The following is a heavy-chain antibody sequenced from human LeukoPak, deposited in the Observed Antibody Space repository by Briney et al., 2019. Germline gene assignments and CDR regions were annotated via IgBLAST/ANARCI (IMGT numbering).Heavy chain of an antibody. CDR2: INWNGGST. CDR3: GPYIAVAGAKVFDY. D-gene: IGHD6-19*01. J-gene: IGHJ4*02. Sequence: GGSLRLSCAASGFIFDDYGMSWVRQAPGKGLEWVSGINWNGGSTGYADSVKGRFTISRDNAKNSLYLQMNSLRAEDTALYYCGPYIAVAGAKVFDYWGQGTLVTVSS. V-gene: IGHV3-20*04. CDR1: GFIFDDYG.